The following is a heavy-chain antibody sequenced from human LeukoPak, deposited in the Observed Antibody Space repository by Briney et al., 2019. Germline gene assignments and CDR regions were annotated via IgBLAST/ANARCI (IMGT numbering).Heavy chain of an antibody. V-gene: IGHV1-2*02. D-gene: IGHD4-11*01. Sequence: GASVKVSCKASGYTFNGFYLRWVRQAPGQGLEWMGWINPNSGGTNYAQKFQGRVTMTRDTSISTAYMELSRLRSDDTAVYYCARWIATVTTPDYWGQGTLVTVSS. CDR3: ARWIATVTTPDY. J-gene: IGHJ4*02. CDR2: INPNSGGT. CDR1: GYTFNGFY.